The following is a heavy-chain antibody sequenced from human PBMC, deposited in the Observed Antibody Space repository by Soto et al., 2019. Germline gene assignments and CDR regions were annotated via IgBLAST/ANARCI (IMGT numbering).Heavy chain of an antibody. CDR3: TTDSRTHCAPFFDY. D-gene: IGHD2-21*01. Sequence: PSETLSLTCAVSGGSISSGGYSWSWIRQPPGKGLEWIGYMYHSGSTYYNPSLKSRVTISRDDTKNTLYLQMNSLKTEDTAVYYCTTDSRTHCAPFFDYWGQGVLVTVSS. CDR1: GGSISSGGYS. V-gene: IGHV4-30-2*01. J-gene: IGHJ4*02. CDR2: MYHSGST.